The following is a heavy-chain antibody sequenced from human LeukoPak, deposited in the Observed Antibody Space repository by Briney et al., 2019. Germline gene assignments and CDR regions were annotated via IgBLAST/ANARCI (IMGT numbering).Heavy chain of an antibody. V-gene: IGHV3-33*01. CDR3: AREWSAFDI. D-gene: IGHD2-15*01. Sequence: GGSLRLSCAVSGFTRSSYAMHWVRQAPGKGLEWVTVTWQDGNKAYADSVKGRFTISRDTSKNTLFLQMNSLRVEDTAMYFCAREWSAFDIWGQGTMVTVSS. CDR2: TWQDGNK. CDR1: GFTRSSYA. J-gene: IGHJ3*02.